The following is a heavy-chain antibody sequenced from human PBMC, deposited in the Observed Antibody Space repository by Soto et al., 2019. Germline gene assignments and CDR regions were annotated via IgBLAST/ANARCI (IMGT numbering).Heavy chain of an antibody. Sequence: QPQLQESGPGLVKPSETLSLTCTVSGGSISSSPYYWGWIRQPPGRGLEWIGSIYYGGSIYYNPSLKSRVTISVDTSKNKFSLKLSSVTAADTAVYYCVTRLNYFDAWGRGTLVTVSS. J-gene: IGHJ5*02. CDR3: VTRLNYFDA. CDR1: GGSISSSPYY. CDR2: IYYGGSI. D-gene: IGHD2-8*01. V-gene: IGHV4-39*01.